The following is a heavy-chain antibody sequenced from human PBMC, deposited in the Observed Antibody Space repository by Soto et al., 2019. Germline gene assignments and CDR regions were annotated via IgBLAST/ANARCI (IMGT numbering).Heavy chain of an antibody. CDR1: GFTFSTYW. D-gene: IGHD2-15*01. CDR3: AKDRNIVVVVAPLDY. Sequence: GGSLRLSCAASGFTFSTYWMSWVRQAPGKGLEWVANIKPDGSEKWYVDSVKGRFTISRDNAKNSLYLQMISLRAEDTAVYYCAKDRNIVVVVAPLDYWGQGTLVTVSS. J-gene: IGHJ4*02. CDR2: IKPDGSEK. V-gene: IGHV3-7*01.